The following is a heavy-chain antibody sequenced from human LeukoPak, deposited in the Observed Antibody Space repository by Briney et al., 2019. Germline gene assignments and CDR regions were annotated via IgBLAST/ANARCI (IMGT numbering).Heavy chain of an antibody. CDR2: IYHSGST. J-gene: IGHJ4*02. CDR1: GYSISSGYY. V-gene: IGHV4-38-2*02. CDR3: ARDIRYFDWLSPYYFDY. D-gene: IGHD3-9*01. Sequence: KTSETLSLTCAVSGYSISSGYYWGWLRQPPGKGLEWIGRIYHSGSTYYNPSLKSRVTISVDTSKNQFSLKLSSVTAADTAVYYCARDIRYFDWLSPYYFDYWGQGTLVTVSS.